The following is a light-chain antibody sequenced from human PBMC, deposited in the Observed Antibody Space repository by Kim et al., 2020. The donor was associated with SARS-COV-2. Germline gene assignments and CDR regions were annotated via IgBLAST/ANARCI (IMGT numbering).Light chain of an antibody. CDR2: KAS. Sequence: LSASVGDRVTITCRASQSISSWLAWYQQKPGKAPKLLIYKASSLESGVPSRFSGSGSGTEFTLTISSLQPDDFATYYCQQYNSYWTFGQGTKVEIK. J-gene: IGKJ1*01. CDR1: QSISSW. V-gene: IGKV1-5*03. CDR3: QQYNSYWT.